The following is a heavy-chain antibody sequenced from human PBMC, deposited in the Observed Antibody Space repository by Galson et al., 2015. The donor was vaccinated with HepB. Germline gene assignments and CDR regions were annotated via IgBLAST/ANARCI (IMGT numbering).Heavy chain of an antibody. Sequence: SVKVSCKASGYTFTSYHMHWVRQAPGQGLEWMGIINPSGGSTSYAQNFQGRVTMTRDTSTSTVYMELSSLRSEDTAVYYCAGGEWDLKIGYWGQGTLVTVSS. CDR3: AGGEWDLKIGY. D-gene: IGHD1-26*01. V-gene: IGHV1-46*01. J-gene: IGHJ4*02. CDR1: GYTFTSYH. CDR2: INPSGGST.